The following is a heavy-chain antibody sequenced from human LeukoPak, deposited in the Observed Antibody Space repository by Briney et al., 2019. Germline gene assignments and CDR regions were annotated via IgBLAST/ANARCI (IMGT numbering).Heavy chain of an antibody. V-gene: IGHV4-34*01. D-gene: IGHD3-3*01. J-gene: IGHJ4*02. Sequence: SETLSLTCAVYGGSLSGHYWSWIRQPPGKGLEWIGEINHSGSTNYNPSLESRVTISVDTSKNHFSLKLSSVTAVDTAVYYCASGQYYDLWSGYYVDWGQGTLVTVSA. CDR3: ASGQYYDLWSGYYVD. CDR1: GGSLSGHY. CDR2: INHSGST.